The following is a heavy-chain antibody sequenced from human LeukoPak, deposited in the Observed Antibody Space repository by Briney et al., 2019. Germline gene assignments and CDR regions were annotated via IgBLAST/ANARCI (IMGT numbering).Heavy chain of an antibody. Sequence: SETLSLTCTVSGGSISSYYWSWIRQPPGKGLEWIGYIYYSGSTNYNPSLKSRVTISVDTSKNQFSLKLSSVTAADTAVYYCARGAYSYRIDYWGQGTLVTVSS. CDR2: IYYSGST. CDR1: GGSISSYY. J-gene: IGHJ4*02. CDR3: ARGAYSYRIDY. V-gene: IGHV4-59*01. D-gene: IGHD5-18*01.